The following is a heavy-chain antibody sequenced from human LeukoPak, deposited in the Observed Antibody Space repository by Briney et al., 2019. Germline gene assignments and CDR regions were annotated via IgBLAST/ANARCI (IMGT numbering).Heavy chain of an antibody. V-gene: IGHV4-4*07. Sequence: SETLSLTCTVSGGSISSYYWSWIRQPAGKGLEWMGRIYTSGSTNYNPSLKSRVTMSVDTSKNQFSLKLSSVTAADTAVYYCAGGYCSGGSCSSGSSFVYWGQGTLVTVSS. CDR3: AGGYCSGGSCSSGSSFVY. J-gene: IGHJ4*02. CDR2: IYTSGST. D-gene: IGHD2-15*01. CDR1: GGSISSYY.